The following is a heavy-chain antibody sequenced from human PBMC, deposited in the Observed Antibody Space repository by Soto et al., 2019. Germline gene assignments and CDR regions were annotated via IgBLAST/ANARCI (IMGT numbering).Heavy chain of an antibody. D-gene: IGHD7-27*01. V-gene: IGHV4-31*03. CDR3: AMGNKWNWFDP. CDR1: GGSIRSGGYY. J-gene: IGHJ5*02. Sequence: TLSLTCTVSGGSIRSGGYYWSWIRQHPGKGLEWIGYIYYSGSTYYNPSLKSRVNISVDKTTSQFSLKLRSVTVADTAMYYCAMGNKWNWFDPWGQRTLVTAS. CDR2: IYYSGST.